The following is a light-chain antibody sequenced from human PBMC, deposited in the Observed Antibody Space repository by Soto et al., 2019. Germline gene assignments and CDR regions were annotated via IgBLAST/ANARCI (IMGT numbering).Light chain of an antibody. CDR1: QSISSW. CDR3: QQYNSYPYT. J-gene: IGKJ2*01. V-gene: IGKV1-5*01. Sequence: DIQMTQSPSTLSASVGDRVTITCRASQSISSWLAWYQQKPGKAPKLLIYDASSLESGVPSRFSGSEAGTERTLTISSLQPDDFATYYCQQYNSYPYTFGQGTKLEIK. CDR2: DAS.